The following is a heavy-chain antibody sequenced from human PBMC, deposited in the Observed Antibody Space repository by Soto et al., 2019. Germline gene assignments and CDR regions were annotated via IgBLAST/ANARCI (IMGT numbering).Heavy chain of an antibody. V-gene: IGHV3-21*01. D-gene: IGHD2-2*01. Sequence: GGSLRLSCAASGFTFSSYAMSWVRQAPGKGLEWVSSISSSSSYIYYADSVKGRFTISRDNAKNSLYLQMNSLRAEDTAVYYCARDLVVPAAFYYGMDVWGQGTTVTVSS. CDR3: ARDLVVPAAFYYGMDV. CDR2: ISSSSSYI. J-gene: IGHJ6*02. CDR1: GFTFSSYA.